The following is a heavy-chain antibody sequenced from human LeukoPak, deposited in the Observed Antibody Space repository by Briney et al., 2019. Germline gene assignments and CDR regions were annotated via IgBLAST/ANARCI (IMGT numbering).Heavy chain of an antibody. CDR2: INPNSGGT. CDR3: ALGDYYYYGMDV. D-gene: IGHD7-27*01. J-gene: IGHJ6*02. CDR1: GYTFTGYY. V-gene: IGHV1-2*02. Sequence: ASVKVSCKASGYTFTGYYMHWVRQAPGQGLEWMGWINPNSGGTNYAQKLQGRVTMTRDTSISTAYMELSRLRSDDTAVYYCALGDYYYYGMDVWGQGTTVTVSS.